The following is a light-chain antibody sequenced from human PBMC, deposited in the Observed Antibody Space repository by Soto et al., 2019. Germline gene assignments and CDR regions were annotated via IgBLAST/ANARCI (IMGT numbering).Light chain of an antibody. J-gene: IGKJ1*01. Sequence: EIVLTQSPGSLSLSPGERGTLSCRASQSVRSSYLAWYQQKPGQAPRLLIYGASNRATGIPDRFSGSGSGTDFPITITPLEPEDFAVYYCQQYGSSPWTFGQGTKVEIK. CDR1: QSVRSSY. CDR3: QQYGSSPWT. CDR2: GAS. V-gene: IGKV3-20*01.